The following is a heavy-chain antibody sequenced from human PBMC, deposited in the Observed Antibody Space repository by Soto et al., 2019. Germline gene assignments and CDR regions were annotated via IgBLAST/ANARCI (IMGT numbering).Heavy chain of an antibody. V-gene: IGHV4-31*11. J-gene: IGHJ5*02. Sequence: GPGVVEPSRTLSLICAVSGASILSDGYCWAWIRQHTEKGLGWIGHIQYTGGATYSPSYNPSLKRRITISVVTSKSLFSLKLTSVSAAETAVYYCARVPTYYRESIGYQPFHPWGQGTLVTVSS. CDR3: ARVPTYYRESIGYQPFHP. CDR2: IQYTGGATYSP. D-gene: IGHD2-21*01. CDR1: GASILSDGYC.